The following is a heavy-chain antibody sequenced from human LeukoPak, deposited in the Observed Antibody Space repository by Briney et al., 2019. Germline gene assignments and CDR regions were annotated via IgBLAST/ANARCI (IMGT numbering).Heavy chain of an antibody. CDR2: HSGST. V-gene: IGHV4-30-2*04. CDR3: ARQDYDILTGYYGYYFDY. J-gene: IGHJ4*02. D-gene: IGHD3-9*01. Sequence: HSGSTYYHPSLKTRVPISVDTSKNQFSLKLSSVTAADTAVYYCARQDYDILTGYYGYYFDYWGQGTLVTVSS.